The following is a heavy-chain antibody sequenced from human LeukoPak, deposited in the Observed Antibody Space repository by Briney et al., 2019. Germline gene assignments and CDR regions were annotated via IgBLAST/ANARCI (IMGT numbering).Heavy chain of an antibody. V-gene: IGHV4-34*01. CDR2: INHSGST. D-gene: IGHD6-19*01. Sequence: SETLSLTCAVYGGSFSGYYWSWIRQPPGKGLEWIGEINHSGSTNYNPSLKSRVTISVDTSKNQFSLKLSSVTAADTAVYYCAREGSGCLGYWGQGTLSPSPQ. CDR3: AREGSGCLGY. J-gene: IGHJ4*02. CDR1: GGSFSGYY.